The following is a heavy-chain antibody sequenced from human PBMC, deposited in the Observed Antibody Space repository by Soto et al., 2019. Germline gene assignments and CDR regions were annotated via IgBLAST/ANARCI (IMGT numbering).Heavy chain of an antibody. J-gene: IGHJ5*02. CDR2: VSGGSGVT. CDR1: GFSFSTYG. V-gene: IGHV3-23*01. Sequence: EMPLLDSGGGLVQPGGSLRLSCVVSGFSFSTYGVTWVRQAPGQGLEWVCGVSGGSGVTHYTDSVKGRCTISGDDSKNTVYLQMHSLRGEDTAVYYCTRWKGYGDLWCQGTLVTVSS. CDR3: TRWKGYGDL. D-gene: IGHD2-15*01.